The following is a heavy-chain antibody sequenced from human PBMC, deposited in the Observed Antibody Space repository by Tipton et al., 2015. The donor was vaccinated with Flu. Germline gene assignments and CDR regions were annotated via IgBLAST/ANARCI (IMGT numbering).Heavy chain of an antibody. Sequence: TLSLTCTVFGYSIRSSNYYWGWIRQPPGKGLEWIGSIFHSGNSYHNPSLKSRVTMAVETSKNQFSLKLSSVTAADTAVYYCARHGREFFYGSGTDYWGQGTLVTVSS. CDR1: GYSIRSSNYY. CDR2: IFHSGNS. V-gene: IGHV4-38-2*02. J-gene: IGHJ4*02. D-gene: IGHD3-10*01. CDR3: ARHGREFFYGSGTDY.